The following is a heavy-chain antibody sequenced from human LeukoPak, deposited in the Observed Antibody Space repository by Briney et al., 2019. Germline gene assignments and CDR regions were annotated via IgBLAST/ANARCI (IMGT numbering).Heavy chain of an antibody. CDR3: SRSLDH. V-gene: IGHV3-48*03. Sequence: PGGSLRLSCAASRSTFSNYEMHWVRQAPGKGLEWLSYISSSGNTIYYADSVKGRFTISRDNSKNSLYLQMNSLRAEDTAVYYCSRSLDHWGQGTLVTVSS. CDR1: RSTFSNYE. CDR2: ISSSGNTI. J-gene: IGHJ4*02.